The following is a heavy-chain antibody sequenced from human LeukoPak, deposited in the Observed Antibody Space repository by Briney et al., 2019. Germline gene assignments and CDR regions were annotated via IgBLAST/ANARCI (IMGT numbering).Heavy chain of an antibody. CDR2: IITSGAST. J-gene: IGHJ4*02. CDR1: GFTFSSYA. V-gene: IGHV3-23*01. D-gene: IGHD3-10*01. CDR3: AGGDDCDY. Sequence: GGSLRLSCAASGFTFSSYAMTWVRQAPGKGLEWVSGIITSGASTYYADSVKGRFTLSRDNSKNTLDLQVNSLRAEDTAVYYCAGGDDCDYWGQGTLITVSS.